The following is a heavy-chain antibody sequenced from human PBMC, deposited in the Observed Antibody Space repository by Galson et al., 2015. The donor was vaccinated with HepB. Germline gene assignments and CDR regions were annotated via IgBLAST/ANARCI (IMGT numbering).Heavy chain of an antibody. J-gene: IGHJ5*02. D-gene: IGHD6-13*01. Sequence: QSGAEVKKPGESLKISCKGSGYSFTSYWISWVRQMPGKGLEWMGRIDVSDSYTNYSPSFQGHVTISADKSISTAYLQWSSLKASDTAMYYCARHGAAGTGESWFDRWGQGTLVTVSS. CDR2: IDVSDSYT. V-gene: IGHV5-10-1*01. CDR3: ARHGAAGTGESWFDR. CDR1: GYSFTSYW.